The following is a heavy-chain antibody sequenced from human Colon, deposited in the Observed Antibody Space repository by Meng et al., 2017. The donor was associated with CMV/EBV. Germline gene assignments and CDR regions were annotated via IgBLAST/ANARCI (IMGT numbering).Heavy chain of an antibody. CDR3: AKDSSVYSGIYDRPFDAFDI. V-gene: IGHV3-23*01. CDR1: GFTFSRYA. CDR2: ISGSGDKT. D-gene: IGHD1-26*01. J-gene: IGHJ3*02. Sequence: GGSLRLSCSASGFTFSRYAMTWVRQALGKGLEWVSSISGSGDKTHYVDSVKGRFTISRDNSKNTLYLEMNRLRAEDTAVYYCAKDSSVYSGIYDRPFDAFDIWGQGTMVTVSS.